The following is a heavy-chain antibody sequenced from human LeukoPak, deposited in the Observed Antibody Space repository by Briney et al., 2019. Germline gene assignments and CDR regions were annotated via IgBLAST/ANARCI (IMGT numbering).Heavy chain of an antibody. D-gene: IGHD5-18*01. CDR1: GFTSFG. CDR2: ISGSGGST. V-gene: IGHV3-23*01. J-gene: IGHJ6*03. Sequence: GGSLRLSCAASGFTSFGMSWVRQAPGKGLEWVSTISGSGGSTYYADSVKGRFTISRDNSKSTLYLQMNTLRAEDTAVYYCAKASRFGYSYGPREYFYYMDVWGKGTTVTISS. CDR3: AKASRFGYSYGPREYFYYMDV.